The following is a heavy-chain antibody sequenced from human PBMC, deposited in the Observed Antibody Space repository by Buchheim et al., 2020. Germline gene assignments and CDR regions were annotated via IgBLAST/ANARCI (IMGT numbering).Heavy chain of an antibody. CDR1: GFTFGTYS. CDR2: INSGGDYI. CDR3: ARHSGDMLRYTAMDV. D-gene: IGHD3-9*01. J-gene: IGHJ6*02. V-gene: IGHV3-21*01. Sequence: EAQLVESGGGLVKPGGSLRLSCAASGFTFGTYSLTWVRQAPGKGLDWVASINSGGDYIYYAGSAKGRFTISRDYAKDSLYLQMNSLRVEDTALSYCARHSGDMLRYTAMDVWGQGT.